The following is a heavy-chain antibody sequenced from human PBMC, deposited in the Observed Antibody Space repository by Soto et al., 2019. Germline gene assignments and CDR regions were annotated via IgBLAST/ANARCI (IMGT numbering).Heavy chain of an antibody. CDR3: ATGGRGYSSAPRFYFEY. CDR2: ILPIFHTT. Sequence: QVQLVQSGAEVKKPGSSVKVSCQASGGFFSSNAISWVRQAPGQGLEWMGGILPIFHTTHYAQKFQGRVTITADESTSTAYMELRSLEAEDPALYYCATGGRGYSSAPRFYFEYWGQGTLVPVSS. CDR1: GGFFSSNA. D-gene: IGHD5-18*01. J-gene: IGHJ4*02. V-gene: IGHV1-69*01.